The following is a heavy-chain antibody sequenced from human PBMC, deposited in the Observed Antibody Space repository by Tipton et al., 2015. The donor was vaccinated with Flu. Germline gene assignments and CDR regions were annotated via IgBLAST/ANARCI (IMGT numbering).Heavy chain of an antibody. CDR1: GGSISSSRYY. CDR2: IYHSGTA. CDR3: ARYPESNYHWFGP. V-gene: IGHV4-39*07. Sequence: LRLSCTVSGGSISSSRYYWGWIRQPPGKGLEWIGSIYHSGTAYYNPSLKSRVTISVDTSKNQISLELSSVTAADTAVYYCARYPESNYHWFGPWGQGALVTVPS. D-gene: IGHD4-11*01. J-gene: IGHJ5*02.